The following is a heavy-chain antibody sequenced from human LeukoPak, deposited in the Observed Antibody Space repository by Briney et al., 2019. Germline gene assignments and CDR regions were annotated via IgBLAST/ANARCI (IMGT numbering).Heavy chain of an antibody. CDR2: ISWNSGSI. CDR3: AKDRGFGGGFQQLLADAFDI. D-gene: IGHD6-13*01. J-gene: IGHJ3*02. Sequence: QSGRSLRLSCAASGFTFDDYAMHWVRQAPGKGLEWVSGISWNSGSIGYADSVKGRFTISRDNAKNSLYLQMNSLRAEDTALYYCAKDRGFGGGFQQLLADAFDIWGQGTMVTVSS. V-gene: IGHV3-9*01. CDR1: GFTFDDYA.